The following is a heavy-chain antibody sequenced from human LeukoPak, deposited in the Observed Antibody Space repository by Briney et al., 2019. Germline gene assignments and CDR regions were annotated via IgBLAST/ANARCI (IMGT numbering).Heavy chain of an antibody. Sequence: SESLTLTCAVSGYSISSGYFRCLLQQPPGKRLQWVGIIVQGGYSYYDPSLKGRVTISVDTARNPFSLNLSSVTAADTAVYYCEGDKEPNGNGRPNCFDPWGQGTLVTVSS. CDR3: EGDKEPNGNGRPNCFDP. J-gene: IGHJ5*02. D-gene: IGHD4-23*01. V-gene: IGHV4-38-2*01. CDR2: IVQGGYS. CDR1: GYSISSGYF.